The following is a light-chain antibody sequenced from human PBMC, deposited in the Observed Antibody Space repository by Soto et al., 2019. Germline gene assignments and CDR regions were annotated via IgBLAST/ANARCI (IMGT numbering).Light chain of an antibody. CDR3: HQDDSLSHT. V-gene: IGKV1-5*01. Sequence: DILLTQSPCTLSSSPGERDTLTCRASQTISSSLAWYQQKPGKHPKLLLYDAAYLQTGVPSRISGSGSGTDFTFTISSLQPEDIATYYCHQDDSLSHTFGPGTKVDI. J-gene: IGKJ3*01. CDR1: QTISSS. CDR2: DAA.